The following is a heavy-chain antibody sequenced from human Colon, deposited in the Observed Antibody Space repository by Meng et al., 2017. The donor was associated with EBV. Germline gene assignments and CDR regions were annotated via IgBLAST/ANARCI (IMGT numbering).Heavy chain of an antibody. D-gene: IGHD6-19*01. J-gene: IGHJ4*02. CDR1: GGSVSSGGYY. CDR3: ARVSSGWDYFDY. CDR2: IYYNGST. V-gene: IGHV4-31*03. Sequence: QVPLQESGPGLVKPSQTLSLTCTVSGGSVSSGGYYWTWIRQHPGKGLEWFGHIYYNGSTFYNPSLKRRVIISIDTSKNQFSLNLRSVTAADTAVYYCARVSSGWDYFDYWGQGTLVPVAS.